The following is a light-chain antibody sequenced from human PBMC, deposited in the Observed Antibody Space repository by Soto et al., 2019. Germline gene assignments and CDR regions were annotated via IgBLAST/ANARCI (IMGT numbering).Light chain of an antibody. V-gene: IGLV2-14*01. J-gene: IGLJ1*01. CDR3: CSYVGATTYV. CDR2: EVS. CDR1: SSDVGRYAY. Sequence: SALTQPASVSGSPGQSITISCTGTSSDVGRYAYVSWYQLHPGKAPKLVVFEVSNRPSGVSYRFSGSKSGNTASLTISGLQAEDEADYYCCSYVGATTYVFGTGTKVTVL.